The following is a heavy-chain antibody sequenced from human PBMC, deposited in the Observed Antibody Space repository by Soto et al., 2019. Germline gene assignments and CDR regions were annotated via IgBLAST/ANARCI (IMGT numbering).Heavy chain of an antibody. CDR2: INPNSGGT. Sequence: ASVKVSCKASGYTFSGYYIHWLRQAPGQGLEWMGWINPNSGGTNYAQKFQGRVTVTKDTPTSTAYMELSRLTSDDTAVYYCARSLTEGYCTITGCYTRPLYGMDVWGQGTTVTV. D-gene: IGHD2-2*02. CDR3: ARSLTEGYCTITGCYTRPLYGMDV. V-gene: IGHV1-2*02. J-gene: IGHJ6*02. CDR1: GYTFSGYY.